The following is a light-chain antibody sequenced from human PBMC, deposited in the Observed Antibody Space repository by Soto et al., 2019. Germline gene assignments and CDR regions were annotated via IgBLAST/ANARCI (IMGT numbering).Light chain of an antibody. J-gene: IGKJ1*01. CDR3: QQTYSLPRT. CDR1: QTVSKF. V-gene: IGKV1-39*01. Sequence: DVQMTQSPSSLSASVWDRVTIPSRARQTVSKFVHWYQQKPGKVPDLLIYSASTLYSGVPSRFSGSGSGTEFTLTISNLQPEDFTTYYCQQTYSLPRTFAQGTKVDIK. CDR2: SAS.